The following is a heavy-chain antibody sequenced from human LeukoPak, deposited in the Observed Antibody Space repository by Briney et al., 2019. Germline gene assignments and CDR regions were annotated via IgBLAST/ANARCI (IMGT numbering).Heavy chain of an antibody. CDR3: ARPYSSGWYVLDY. CDR2: FDPEDGET. D-gene: IGHD6-19*01. J-gene: IGHJ4*02. CDR1: GYTLTELS. V-gene: IGHV1-24*01. Sequence: ASVKVSCKVSGYTLTELSMHWVRQAPGKGLEWMGGFDPEDGETIYAQKFQGRVTMTRDTSTSTVYMELSSLRSEDTAVYYCARPYSSGWYVLDYWGQGTLVTVSS.